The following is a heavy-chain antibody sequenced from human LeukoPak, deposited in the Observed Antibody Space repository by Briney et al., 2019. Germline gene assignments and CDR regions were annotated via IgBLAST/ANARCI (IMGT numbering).Heavy chain of an antibody. V-gene: IGHV3-21*01. Sequence: PGGSLRLSCAASGFTFSSQSMDWVRQAPGKGLEWASSISSSSRDIYYADSVKGRFTISRDNAKNSLYLQMNSLRVEDTAVYYCAAAEYSSSSGGYWGQGTLVTVSS. CDR1: GFTFSSQS. D-gene: IGHD6-6*01. J-gene: IGHJ4*02. CDR3: AAAEYSSSSGGY. CDR2: ISSSSRDI.